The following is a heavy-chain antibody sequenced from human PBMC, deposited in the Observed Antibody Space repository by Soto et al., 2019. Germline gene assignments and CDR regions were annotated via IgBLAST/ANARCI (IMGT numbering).Heavy chain of an antibody. J-gene: IGHJ6*02. Sequence: GGSLRLSCSASGFTFSSYAMHWVRQAPGKGLEYVPAISSNGGSTYYADSVKGRFTISRDNSKNTLYFQMSSLRAEDTAVYYCASSLCGGDCYRDYYYYGMDVWGQGTTVTVSS. CDR2: ISSNGGST. CDR1: GFTFSSYA. CDR3: ASSLCGGDCYRDYYYYGMDV. V-gene: IGHV3-64D*08. D-gene: IGHD2-21*02.